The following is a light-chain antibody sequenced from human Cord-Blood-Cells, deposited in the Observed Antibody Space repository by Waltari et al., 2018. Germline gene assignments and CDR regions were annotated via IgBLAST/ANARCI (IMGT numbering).Light chain of an antibody. CDR3: SSYTSSSTLV. CDR2: EVS. CDR1: SRDVGGYND. J-gene: IGLJ1*01. V-gene: IGLV2-14*01. Sequence: QSDLTQPASVSGSPGQSITISCTGTSRDVGGYNDVSWYQQHPGKAPKLLIYEVSTRPSGVSNRFSGSKPCNTASLTISELQAEDEADYYCSSYTSSSTLVFGTGTKVTVL.